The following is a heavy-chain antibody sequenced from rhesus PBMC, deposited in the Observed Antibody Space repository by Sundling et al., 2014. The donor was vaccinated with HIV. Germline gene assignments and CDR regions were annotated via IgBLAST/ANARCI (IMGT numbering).Heavy chain of an antibody. D-gene: IGHD5-42*01. CDR3: ARDRGYSGYGYSGLDS. CDR1: HYSISSDKY. V-gene: IGHV4-127*01. Sequence: QVQLQESGPGLVKPSETLSLTCAVSHYSISSDKYWNWIRQTPGKGLEWIGSVYGSSGSNYLNPSLKSRVTLSVDTSRNQFSLRLTSVTAADTAVYYCARDRGYSGYGYSGLDSWGQGVVVTVSS. CDR2: VYGSSGSN. J-gene: IGHJ6*01.